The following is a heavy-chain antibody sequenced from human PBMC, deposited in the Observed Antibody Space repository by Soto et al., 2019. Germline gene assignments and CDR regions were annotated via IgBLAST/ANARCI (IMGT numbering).Heavy chain of an antibody. CDR1: GGSISSSSYY. CDR3: ARHRGDGVTARRGTNWFDP. J-gene: IGHJ5*02. CDR2: IYYSGST. V-gene: IGHV4-39*01. Sequence: SETLSLTCTVSGGSISSSSYYWGWIRQPPGKGLEWIGSIYYSGSTYYNPSLKSRVTISVDTSKNQFSLKLSSVTAADTAVYYCARHRGDGVTARRGTNWFDPWGQGTRVTVSS. D-gene: IGHD2-21*02.